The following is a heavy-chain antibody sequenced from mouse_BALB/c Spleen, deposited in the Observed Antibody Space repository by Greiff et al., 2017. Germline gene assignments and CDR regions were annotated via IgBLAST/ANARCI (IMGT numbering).Heavy chain of an antibody. CDR3: TRRGTATTWFAY. D-gene: IGHD1-2*01. Sequence: QVQLKQPGAELVRPGASVKLSCKASGYTFTSYWINWVKQRPGQGLEWIGNIYPSDSYTNYNQKFKDKATLTVDKSSSTAYMQLSSPTSEDSAVYYCTRRGTATTWFAYWGQGTLVTVSA. J-gene: IGHJ3*01. CDR2: IYPSDSYT. V-gene: IGHV1-69*02. CDR1: GYTFTSYW.